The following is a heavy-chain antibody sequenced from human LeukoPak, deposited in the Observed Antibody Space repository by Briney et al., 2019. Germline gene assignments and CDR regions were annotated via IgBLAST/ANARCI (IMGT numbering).Heavy chain of an antibody. CDR2: INSDGSST. CDR1: GLTFSSYG. CDR3: AREIPYRQSALDY. Sequence: GGSLRLSCAASGLTFSSYGMSWVRQAPGKGLVWVSRINSDGSSTSYADSVKGRFTISRDNAKNTLYLQMNSLRAEDTAVYYCAREIPYRQSALDYWGQGTLVTVSS. V-gene: IGHV3-74*01. D-gene: IGHD3-16*02. J-gene: IGHJ4*02.